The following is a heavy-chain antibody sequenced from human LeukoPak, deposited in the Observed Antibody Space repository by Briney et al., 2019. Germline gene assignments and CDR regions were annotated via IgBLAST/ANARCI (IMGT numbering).Heavy chain of an antibody. J-gene: IGHJ4*02. CDR2: IYYSGST. CDR3: ARGGEGNVIDY. Sequence: SETLSLTCTVSGGSISSYYWSWIRQPPGKGLEWIGYIYYSGSTNYNPSLKSRVTISVDTSKNQFSLKLSSVTAADTAVYYCARGGEGNVIDYWGQGTLVTVSS. V-gene: IGHV4-59*08. D-gene: IGHD3-16*01. CDR1: GGSISSYY.